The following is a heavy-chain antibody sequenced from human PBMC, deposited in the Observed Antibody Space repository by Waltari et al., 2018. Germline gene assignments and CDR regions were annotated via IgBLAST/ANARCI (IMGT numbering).Heavy chain of an antibody. V-gene: IGHV3-53*01. Sequence: EVQLVESGGGLIQPGGSLRLSCAASGFTVSNYYMSWVRQAPGKGLEWVSVINSGGDTHYADSVKGRFTISRDNSKNTIYLQLNTLRAEDTALYYCARDVAGYYYFDLWGHGTLVTV. CDR3: ARDVAGYYYFDL. CDR2: INSGGDT. CDR1: GFTVSNYY. J-gene: IGHJ2*01.